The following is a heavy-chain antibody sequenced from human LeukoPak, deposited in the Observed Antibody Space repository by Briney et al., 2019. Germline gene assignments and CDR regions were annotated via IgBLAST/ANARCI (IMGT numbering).Heavy chain of an antibody. D-gene: IGHD3-3*01. CDR2: IIPILGIA. CDR1: GGTFSSYA. J-gene: IGHJ4*02. V-gene: IGHV1-69*04. CDR3: ARSAIFGVVIISDY. Sequence: SVKVSCKASGGTFSSYAISWVRQAPGQGLEWMGRIIPILGIANYAQKFQGRVTITADKSTSTAYTELSSLRSEDTAVYYCARSAIFGVVIISDYWGQGTLVTVSS.